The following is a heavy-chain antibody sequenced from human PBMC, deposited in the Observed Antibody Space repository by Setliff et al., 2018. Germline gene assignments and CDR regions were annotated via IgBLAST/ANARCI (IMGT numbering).Heavy chain of an antibody. Sequence: GESLKISCAASGFTFSSYAMHWVRQAPGKGLEWVAVISYDGSNKYYADSVKGRFTISRDNSKNTLYLQMNSLRAEDTAVYYCARDPHFDSWGQGTLVTVSS. CDR2: ISYDGSNK. V-gene: IGHV3-30-3*01. J-gene: IGHJ4*02. CDR1: GFTFSSYA. CDR3: ARDPHFDS.